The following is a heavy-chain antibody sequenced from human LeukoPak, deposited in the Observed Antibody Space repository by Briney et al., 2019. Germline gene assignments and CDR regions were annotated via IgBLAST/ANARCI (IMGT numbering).Heavy chain of an antibody. D-gene: IGHD3-10*01. CDR2: IKQDGSGK. V-gene: IGHV3-7*01. Sequence: GGSLRLSCAASGFTFSSYWMSWVRQAPGKGLEWVANIKQDGSGKYYVDSVKGRFTISRDNAKNSLYLQMNSLRAEDTAVYYCARVYGSGSHTLSYFDFWGQGTMVTVSS. CDR1: GFTFSSYW. CDR3: ARVYGSGSHTLSYFDF. J-gene: IGHJ4*02.